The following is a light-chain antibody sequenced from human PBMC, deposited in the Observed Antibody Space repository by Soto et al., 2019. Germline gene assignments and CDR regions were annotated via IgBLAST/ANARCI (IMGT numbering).Light chain of an antibody. CDR2: EVT. J-gene: IGLJ1*01. V-gene: IGLV2-18*02. Sequence: QSALTQPPSVSGSPGQSVTISCTGTSSDVGKYDRVSWYQQPPGTAPKLIIHEVTNRPSGVPARFSGSKSGNTASLTISGLQAEDEADYYCSSYTSTSRYVFGAGTKVTVL. CDR1: SSDVGKYDR. CDR3: SSYTSTSRYV.